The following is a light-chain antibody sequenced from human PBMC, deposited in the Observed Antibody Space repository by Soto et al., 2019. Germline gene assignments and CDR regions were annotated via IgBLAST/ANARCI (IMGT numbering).Light chain of an antibody. Sequence: IQLTQSPSFLPASVGDRVTITCRASQGISSYLAWYQQKSGKAPKLLIYAASTLQSGVPSRFSGSGSGTEFTLRISRLHHEDIQNYYCQQVHTYTLPFGGGTKVDIK. CDR2: AAS. V-gene: IGKV1-9*01. J-gene: IGKJ4*01. CDR3: QQVHTYTLP. CDR1: QGISSY.